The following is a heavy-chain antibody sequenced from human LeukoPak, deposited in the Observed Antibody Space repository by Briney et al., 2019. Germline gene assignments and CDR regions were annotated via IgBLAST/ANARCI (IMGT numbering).Heavy chain of an antibody. Sequence: SETLSLTCAVYGGSFSGYYWSWIRQPPRKGLEWIGEINHSGSTNYNPSLKSRVTISVDTSKNQFSLKLSSVTAADTAVYYCARLPHCSSTSCYNWFDPWGQGTLVTVSS. CDR2: INHSGST. V-gene: IGHV4-34*01. J-gene: IGHJ5*02. CDR3: ARLPHCSSTSCYNWFDP. CDR1: GGSFSGYY. D-gene: IGHD2-2*01.